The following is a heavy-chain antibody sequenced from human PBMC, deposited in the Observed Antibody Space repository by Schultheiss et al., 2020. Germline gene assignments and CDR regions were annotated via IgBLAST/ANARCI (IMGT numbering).Heavy chain of an antibody. V-gene: IGHV4-61*01. CDR3: ASPTTYGDYVCFDY. D-gene: IGHD4-17*01. Sequence: SETLSLTCTVSGGSVSSGSYYWSWIRQPPGKGLEWIGYIYYSGSTNYNPSLKSRVTISVDTSKNQFSLKLSSVTAADTAVYYCASPTTYGDYVCFDYWGQGTLVTVSS. CDR1: GGSVSSGSYY. J-gene: IGHJ4*02. CDR2: IYYSGST.